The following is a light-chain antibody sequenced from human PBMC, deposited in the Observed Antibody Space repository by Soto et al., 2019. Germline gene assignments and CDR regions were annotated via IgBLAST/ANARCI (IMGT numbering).Light chain of an antibody. J-gene: IGKJ5*01. V-gene: IGKV1-5*01. CDR3: QKANSFPIN. CDR1: QSISSW. Sequence: DIQITHSPSTLSASVGDRVTITFLASQSISSWLAWYQQKPGKAPKLLIYDASSLESGVPSRFSGSGSGTDFTLTISSLQPEDFATYYCQKANSFPINCGQGKRRAIK. CDR2: DAS.